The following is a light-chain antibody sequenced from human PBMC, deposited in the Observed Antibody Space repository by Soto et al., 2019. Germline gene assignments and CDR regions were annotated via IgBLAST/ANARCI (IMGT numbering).Light chain of an antibody. J-gene: IGKJ1*01. V-gene: IGKV1-39*01. CDR3: QQSYSTPPT. Sequence: DIQMTQFPSSLSASVGDRVTITCRASQSISSYLNLYQQKPGKAPKLLTYAASSLQSGVPSRFSGSGSGTDFTLTISSLQPEDFATYYCQQSYSTPPTFGQGTKVDI. CDR1: QSISSY. CDR2: AAS.